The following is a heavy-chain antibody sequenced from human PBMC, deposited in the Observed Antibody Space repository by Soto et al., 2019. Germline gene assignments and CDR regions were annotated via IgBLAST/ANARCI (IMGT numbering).Heavy chain of an antibody. CDR1: GGSVSSGSYY. J-gene: IGHJ5*02. CDR3: ARNKIAAAGTLNWFDP. CDR2: IYYSGST. Sequence: KTSETLSLTCTVSGGSVSSGSYYWSWIRQPPGKGLEWIGYIYYSGSTNYNPSLKSRVTISVDTSKNQFSLKLSSVTAADTAVYYCARNKIAAAGTLNWFDPWGQGTLVTVSS. D-gene: IGHD6-13*01. V-gene: IGHV4-61*01.